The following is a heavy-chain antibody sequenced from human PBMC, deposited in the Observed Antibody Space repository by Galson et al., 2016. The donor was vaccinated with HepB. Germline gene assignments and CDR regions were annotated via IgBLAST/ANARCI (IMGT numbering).Heavy chain of an antibody. D-gene: IGHD2-15*01. Sequence: SLRLSCAASGFTFNTYAMSWVRQAPGKGLEWVSSISGSGDITYNADSVKGRFTISRDNPKHTVYLQMNSLRVEDTAVYYCAPLGYCRGGLCYKVTWSQGTLVTVSS. J-gene: IGHJ5*02. CDR3: APLGYCRGGLCYKVT. CDR2: ISGSGDIT. CDR1: GFTFNTYA. V-gene: IGHV3-23*01.